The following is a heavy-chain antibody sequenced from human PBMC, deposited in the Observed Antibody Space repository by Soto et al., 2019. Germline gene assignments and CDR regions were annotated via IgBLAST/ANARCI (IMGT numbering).Heavy chain of an antibody. J-gene: IGHJ4*02. Sequence: ASVKVSCKASGYTFTGYALHWVRQAPGQRLEWMGWINAGNGNTKYSQKFQGRVTITRDTSASTAYMELSSLRSEDTAVYYCARGLGLYYFDYWGQGTLVTVSS. V-gene: IGHV1-3*01. D-gene: IGHD1-26*01. CDR3: ARGLGLYYFDY. CDR2: INAGNGNT. CDR1: GYTFTGYA.